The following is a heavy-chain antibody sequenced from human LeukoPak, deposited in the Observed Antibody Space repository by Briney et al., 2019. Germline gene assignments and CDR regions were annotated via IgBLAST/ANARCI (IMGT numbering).Heavy chain of an antibody. CDR2: IKLDGSEN. CDR1: GFTFSSYW. CDR3: AKEIEWELPHPDAFDI. V-gene: IGHV3-7*03. Sequence: PGGSLRLSCAASGFTFSSYWMSWVRQAPGKGVQWVANIKLDGSENYYVDSVRGRFTISRDNSKNTLYLQMNSLRAEDTAVYYCAKEIEWELPHPDAFDIWGQGTMVTVSS. D-gene: IGHD1-26*01. J-gene: IGHJ3*02.